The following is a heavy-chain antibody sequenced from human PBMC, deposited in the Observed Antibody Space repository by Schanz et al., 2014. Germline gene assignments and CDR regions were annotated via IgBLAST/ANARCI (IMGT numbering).Heavy chain of an antibody. V-gene: IGHV3-33*08. CDR2: IWNNGVTK. J-gene: IGHJ6*02. CDR3: ARLPVGYGSGIWDV. CDR1: GFTFSSYV. Sequence: QVQLLQFGGGVVQPGRSLRLSCAASGFTFSSYVMHWVRQAPGKGLEWVAVIWNNGVTKYYADSVRGRFTISRDNAKNSLFLQMNSLRVEDTAVYYCARLPVGYGSGIWDVWGQGTSVTVSS. D-gene: IGHD3-10*01.